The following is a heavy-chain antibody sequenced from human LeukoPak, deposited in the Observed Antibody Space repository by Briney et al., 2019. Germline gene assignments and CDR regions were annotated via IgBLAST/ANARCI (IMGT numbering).Heavy chain of an antibody. Sequence: SETLSLTCAVYGGSFSGYYWSWIRQPPGKELEWIGEINHSGSTNYNPPLKSRVTISVDTSKNQFSLKLSSVTAADTAVYYCARSSSLSYYYYYMDVWGKGTTVTVSS. CDR2: INHSGST. D-gene: IGHD2/OR15-2a*01. CDR1: GGSFSGYY. J-gene: IGHJ6*03. V-gene: IGHV4-34*01. CDR3: ARSSSLSYYYYYMDV.